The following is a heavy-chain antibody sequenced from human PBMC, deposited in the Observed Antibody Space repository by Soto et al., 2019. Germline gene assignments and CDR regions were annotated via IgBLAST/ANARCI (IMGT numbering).Heavy chain of an antibody. Sequence: EVQLVETGGALVQPGGSLRRSCAVSGFVVSNVYMSWVRQAPGERLEWISVVYSGGATYYADSVKGRFTISRDNSKSTVYLEMGRLRPDDTSVYYCAITTSWCDWYFDLLGRGTLVTVSS. D-gene: IGHD6-13*01. CDR2: VYSGGAT. J-gene: IGHJ2*01. V-gene: IGHV3-53*05. CDR3: AITTSWCDWYFDL. CDR1: GFVVSNVY.